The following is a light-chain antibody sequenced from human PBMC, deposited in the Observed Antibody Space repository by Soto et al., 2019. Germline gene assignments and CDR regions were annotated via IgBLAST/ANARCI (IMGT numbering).Light chain of an antibody. CDR3: QSFDTSLSGFVV. CDR2: DNN. V-gene: IGLV1-40*01. Sequence: QSVLTHPPSMSGAPGQRVTISCTGSSSNIGAGYDVHWYQQHPGTAPKLLLFDNNNRPSGVPDRFSGSKSDTSASLAITGLQAEDEADYYCQSFDTSLSGFVVFGGGTKLTVL. CDR1: SSNIGAGYD. J-gene: IGLJ2*01.